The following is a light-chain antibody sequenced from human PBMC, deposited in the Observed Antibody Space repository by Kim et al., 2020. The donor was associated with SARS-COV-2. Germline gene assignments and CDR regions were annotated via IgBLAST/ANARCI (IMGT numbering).Light chain of an antibody. CDR1: QSIALSY. CDR2: AAS. J-gene: IGKJ1*01. Sequence: SPGDRATLSCRASQSIALSYLAWYQQIPGQAPRLIIYAASRRATGIPDRFSGRGSGTDFTLTISRLEPEDFAVYYCQQFSSPARTFGQGTKVDIK. V-gene: IGKV3-20*01. CDR3: QQFSSPART.